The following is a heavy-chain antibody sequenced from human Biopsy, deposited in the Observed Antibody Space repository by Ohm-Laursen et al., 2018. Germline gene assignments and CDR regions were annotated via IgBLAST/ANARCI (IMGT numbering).Heavy chain of an antibody. V-gene: IGHV4-31*03. CDR2: IYNVEST. CDR3: VRDRRDWYGP. CDR1: GGSISSGGYY. J-gene: IGHJ5*02. Sequence: TLSLTCSVSGGSISSGGYYWSWIRQFPGKGLELLGYIYNVESTYYNPSLKSRVLISGDASRNQYSLKLTSVTAADTAVYYCVRDRRDWYGPWGQGTLVTVSS.